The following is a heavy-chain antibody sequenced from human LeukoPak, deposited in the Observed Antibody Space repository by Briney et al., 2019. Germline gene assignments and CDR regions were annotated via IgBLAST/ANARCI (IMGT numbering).Heavy chain of an antibody. CDR1: GFTFSSYW. J-gene: IGHJ4*02. Sequence: GGSLRLSCAASGFTFSSYWMSWVRQAPGKGLEWVANIKQDGSEKYYVDSVKGRFTISRDNAKNSLYLQMNSLRVEDTAVYYCARDRGHIVVVVAATYFDYWGQGTLVTVSS. CDR2: IKQDGSEK. CDR3: ARDRGHIVVVVAATYFDY. V-gene: IGHV3-7*04. D-gene: IGHD2-15*01.